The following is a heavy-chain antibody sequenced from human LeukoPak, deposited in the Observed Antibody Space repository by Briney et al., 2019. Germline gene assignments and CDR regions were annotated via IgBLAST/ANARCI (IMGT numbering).Heavy chain of an antibody. CDR1: GFILSSDE. D-gene: IGHD5-24*01. V-gene: IGHV3-48*03. J-gene: IGHJ2*01. CDR2: ISGSGHTI. Sequence: GGSLRLSCAASGFILSSDEMNWVRQAPGKGMEWVSYISGSGHTIYYADSVKGRFTISRDNAKNSLHLQMNSLGAEDTAVYYCARAVRDGYNSWYFDLWGRGTLVTVSS. CDR3: ARAVRDGYNSWYFDL.